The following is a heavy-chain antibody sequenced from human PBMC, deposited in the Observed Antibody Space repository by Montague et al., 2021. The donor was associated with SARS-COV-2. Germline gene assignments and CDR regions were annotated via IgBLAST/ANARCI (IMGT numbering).Heavy chain of an antibody. CDR3: VRYSGWFYFDF. CDR2: TYYRSKWYS. CDR1: GDSVSSNSVA. D-gene: IGHD6-19*01. V-gene: IGHV6-1*01. J-gene: IGHJ4*02. Sequence: CAISGDSVSSNSVAWSWISQSPSRGLEWLGRTYYRSKWYSDYAPXVRGRLTVNPDASKNESSLELNYVTPEDTAVYYCVRYSGWFYFDFWGQGTLVTVSS.